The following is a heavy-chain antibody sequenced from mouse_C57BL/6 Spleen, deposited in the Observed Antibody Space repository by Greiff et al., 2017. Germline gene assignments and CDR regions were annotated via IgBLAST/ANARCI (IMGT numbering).Heavy chain of an antibody. J-gene: IGHJ3*01. Sequence: VQLQQPGAELVMPGASVKLSCKASGYTFTSYWMHWVKQRPGQGLEWIGEIAPSDSYPNYNQKFKGKSTLPVDKSSSTAYMQLRSLTSEDSAVYYCASHYYGSSYPVAYWGQGTLVTVSA. V-gene: IGHV1-69*01. CDR1: GYTFTSYW. D-gene: IGHD1-1*01. CDR2: IAPSDSYP. CDR3: ASHYYGSSYPVAY.